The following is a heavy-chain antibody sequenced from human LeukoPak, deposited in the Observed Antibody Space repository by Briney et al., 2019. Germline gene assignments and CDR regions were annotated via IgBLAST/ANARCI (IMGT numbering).Heavy chain of an antibody. CDR3: ARRYCSGGSCRIFDY. Sequence: ASVTLSCKASGYTFTSYGISWVRQAPGQGLEWMGWISAYNGNTNYAQKLQGRATMTTDTSTSTAYMELRSLRSDDTAVYYCARRYCSGGSCRIFDYWGQGTLVTVSS. D-gene: IGHD2-15*01. V-gene: IGHV1-18*01. J-gene: IGHJ4*02. CDR1: GYTFTSYG. CDR2: ISAYNGNT.